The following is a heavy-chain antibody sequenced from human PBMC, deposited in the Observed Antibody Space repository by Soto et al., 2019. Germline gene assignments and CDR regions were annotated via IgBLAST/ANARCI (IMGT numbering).Heavy chain of an antibody. Sequence: PSETLSLTCAVSGGSISTSNWWSWVRQPPGKGLEWIGEVYHSGSTNYNPSFKSRVAMSVDKSKNQFSLKLNSVIAADTALYYCARTSTNGPRFDYWGYCNLVTVSS. CDR2: VYHSGST. CDR3: ARTSTNGPRFDY. J-gene: IGHJ5*01. D-gene: IGHD1-1*01. CDR1: GGSISTSNW. V-gene: IGHV4-4*02.